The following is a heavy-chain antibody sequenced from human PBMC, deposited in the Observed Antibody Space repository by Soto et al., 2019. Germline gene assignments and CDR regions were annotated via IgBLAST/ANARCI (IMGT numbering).Heavy chain of an antibody. CDR1: GGSISNFY. J-gene: IGHJ4*02. CDR3: ARAPMVLSRSYFDS. Sequence: XGTLSLTLTVSGGSISNFYGSWIRKPPGKGLEWIGYISYSGNTNYNPSLKSRVSISVDTSKNQLSLNLTSVTAADTAVYYCARAPMVLSRSYFDSWGQGTPVTVSS. CDR2: ISYSGNT. D-gene: IGHD2-8*01. V-gene: IGHV4-59*01.